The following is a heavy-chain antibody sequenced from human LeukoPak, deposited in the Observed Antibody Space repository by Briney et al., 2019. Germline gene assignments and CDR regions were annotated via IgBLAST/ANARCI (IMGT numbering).Heavy chain of an antibody. CDR3: ARVEDGYNYFWFDP. J-gene: IGHJ5*02. D-gene: IGHD5-24*01. Sequence: SETLSLNCTVSGGSISSYYWSWIPHPPGNGLVWIGNIYYSGSTNYNPSLKSRVTISVDTSKNQFSLKLSSVTAADTAVYYCARVEDGYNYFWFDPWGQGTLVTVSS. CDR2: IYYSGST. V-gene: IGHV4-59*01. CDR1: GGSISSYY.